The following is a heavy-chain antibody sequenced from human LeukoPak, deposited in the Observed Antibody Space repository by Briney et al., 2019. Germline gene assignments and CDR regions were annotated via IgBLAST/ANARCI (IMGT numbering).Heavy chain of an antibody. CDR1: GYTFTGYY. J-gene: IGHJ4*02. CDR2: INPNSGGT. CDR3: ATNRRPGPLYYFDY. Sequence: ASVKVSFKASGYTFTGYYMHWVRQAPGQGLEWMGWINPNSGGTNYAQKFQGRVTMTRDTSISTAYMELSRLRSDDTAVYYCATNRRPGPLYYFDYWGQGTLVTVSS. D-gene: IGHD1-14*01. V-gene: IGHV1-2*02.